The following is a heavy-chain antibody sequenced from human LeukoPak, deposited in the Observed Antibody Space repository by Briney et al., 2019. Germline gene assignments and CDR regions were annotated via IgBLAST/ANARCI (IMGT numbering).Heavy chain of an antibody. D-gene: IGHD1-14*01. CDR3: ARADEPYYYYGMDV. CDR1: GGTLSSYA. J-gene: IGHJ6*02. CDR2: IIPIFGIA. Sequence: ASVKVSCKASGGTLSSYAISWVRQAPGQGLEWMGRIIPIFGIANYAQKFQGRVTITADKSTSTAYMELSSLRSEDTAVYYCARADEPYYYYGMDVWGQGTTVTVSS. V-gene: IGHV1-69*04.